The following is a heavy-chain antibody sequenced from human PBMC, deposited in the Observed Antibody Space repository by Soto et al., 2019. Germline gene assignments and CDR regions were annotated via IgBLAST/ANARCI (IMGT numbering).Heavy chain of an antibody. J-gene: IGHJ4*02. CDR1: GYTFTSYY. V-gene: IGHV1-46*01. D-gene: IGHD6-13*01. CDR2: INPSGGST. Sequence: QVQLVQSGAEVKKPGASVKVSCKASGYTFTSYYMHWVRQAPGQGLEWMGIINPSGGSTSYAQKFQGRVTMTRDTSTRTVYMELSSLRSEDTAVYYCAREGLRAIAAAGPPRYWGQGTLVTVSS. CDR3: AREGLRAIAAAGPPRY.